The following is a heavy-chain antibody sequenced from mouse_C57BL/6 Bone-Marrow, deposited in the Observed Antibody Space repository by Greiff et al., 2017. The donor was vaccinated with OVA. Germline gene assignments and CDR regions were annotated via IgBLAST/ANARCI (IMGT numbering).Heavy chain of an antibody. D-gene: IGHD2-5*01. V-gene: IGHV10-1*01. J-gene: IGHJ1*03. CDR1: GFSFNTYA. CDR3: VRDYSNYGRYCDV. Sequence: EVQVVESGGGLVQPKGSLKLSCAASGFSFNTYAMNWVRQAPGKGLEWVARIRSKSNNYATYYADSVKDRFTISRDDSESMRYLQMNNLKTEDTAMYYCVRDYSNYGRYCDVWGTGTTVTVSS. CDR2: IRSKSNNYAT.